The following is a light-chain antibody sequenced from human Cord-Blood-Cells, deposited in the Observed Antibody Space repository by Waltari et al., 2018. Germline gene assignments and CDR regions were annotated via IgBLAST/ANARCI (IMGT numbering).Light chain of an antibody. CDR2: DVS. Sequence: QSALTQPRSVSGSPGQSVTISCTGTSSDVGGYNYVSWYQQHPSKAPKLMIYDVSKRPSGVPDRFSGSKSGNTASLTISGLQAEDEADYYCCSYAGRVFGGGTKLTVL. CDR3: CSYAGRV. V-gene: IGLV2-11*01. CDR1: SSDVGGYNY. J-gene: IGLJ3*02.